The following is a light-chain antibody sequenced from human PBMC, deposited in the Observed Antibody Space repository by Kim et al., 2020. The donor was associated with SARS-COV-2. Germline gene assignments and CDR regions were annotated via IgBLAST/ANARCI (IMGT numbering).Light chain of an antibody. CDR2: VAS. J-gene: IGKJ1*01. Sequence: SPGETAALSCSASQSVRCNDLAWYQHKAGQAPRLLIYVASSRATGIPDRFSGSGSGTDITLTISRLETEDSAVYFCQQYASSRRTFGQGTK. CDR3: QQYASSRRT. CDR1: QSVRCND. V-gene: IGKV3-20*01.